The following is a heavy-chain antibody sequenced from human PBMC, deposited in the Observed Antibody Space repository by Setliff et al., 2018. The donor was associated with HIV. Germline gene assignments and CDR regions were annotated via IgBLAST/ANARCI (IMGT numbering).Heavy chain of an antibody. CDR2: IYYSGDT. Sequence: SETLSLTCSVSGGSISSSGYYWAWIRQPPGKGLEWIGSIYYSGDTYYNPSVKSRVTISVDTFNNQFSLRLSSVTAADTAVYYCSRAIVAVTAIDHYYYGMDVWGQGTTVTVSS. D-gene: IGHD2-21*02. CDR1: GGSISSSGYY. J-gene: IGHJ6*02. CDR3: SRAIVAVTAIDHYYYGMDV. V-gene: IGHV4-39*07.